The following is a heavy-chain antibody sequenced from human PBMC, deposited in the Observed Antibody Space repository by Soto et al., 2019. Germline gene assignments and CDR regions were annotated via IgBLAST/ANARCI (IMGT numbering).Heavy chain of an antibody. CDR1: GYSFTTYN. J-gene: IGHJ6*02. CDR2: INPSVGST. V-gene: IGHV1-46*01. Sequence: ASVKVSCKASGYSFTTYNLHWVRQAPGQGLEWMGIINPSVGSTTYAQSFQDRVTMTRDTATSTVYIELSSLKSEDTAVYYCARHPRPSSKAHGMDVWGQGTTVTVSS. CDR3: ARHPRPSSKAHGMDV.